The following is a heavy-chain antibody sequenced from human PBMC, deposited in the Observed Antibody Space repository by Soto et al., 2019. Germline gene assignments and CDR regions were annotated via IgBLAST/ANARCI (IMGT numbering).Heavy chain of an antibody. CDR2: IIPIFGTA. CDR3: ASYSPIVLVPAAPYYYYYGMDV. V-gene: IGHV1-69*13. CDR1: GGTFSSYA. D-gene: IGHD2-2*01. Sequence: SVKVSCKASGGTFSSYAISWVRQAPGQGLEWMGGIIPIFGTANYAQKFQGRVTITADESTSTAYMELSSLRSEDTAVYYCASYSPIVLVPAAPYYYYYGMDVWGQGTTVTVSS. J-gene: IGHJ6*02.